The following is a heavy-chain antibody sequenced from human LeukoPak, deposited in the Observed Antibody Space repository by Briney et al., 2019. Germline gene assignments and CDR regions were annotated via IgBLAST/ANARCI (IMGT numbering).Heavy chain of an antibody. V-gene: IGHV4-34*01. CDR2: INHSGST. J-gene: IGHJ4*02. CDR1: GGSFSGYY. CDR3: ARKGRVYFDY. Sequence: SETLSLTCAVYGGSFSGYYWSWIRQPPGKGLEWIGEINHSGSTNHNPSLKSRVTISVDTSKNQFSLKLSSVTAADTAVYYCARKGRVYFDYWGQGTLVTVSS.